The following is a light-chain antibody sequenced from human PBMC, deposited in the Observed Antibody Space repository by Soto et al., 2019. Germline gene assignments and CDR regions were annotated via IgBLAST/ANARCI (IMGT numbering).Light chain of an antibody. CDR1: SSDVGAYNS. V-gene: IGLV2-14*03. Sequence: QSVLTQPASVSGSPGQSITISCTGTSSDVGAYNSVSWYQQHPGKAPKLMIYDVSNRPSGVSNRFSGSKSVNTASLSISGLQAEDEADYYCSSYTSSRTVIFGGGTKVTVL. J-gene: IGLJ2*01. CDR2: DVS. CDR3: SSYTSSRTVI.